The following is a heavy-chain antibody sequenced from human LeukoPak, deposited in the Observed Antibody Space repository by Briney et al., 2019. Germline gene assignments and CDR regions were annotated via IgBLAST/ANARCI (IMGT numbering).Heavy chain of an antibody. D-gene: IGHD2-2*01. Sequence: ASVKVSCKVSGYTLTELSMHWVRQAPGKGLEWMGGFDPEDGETIYAQKFQDRVTMTEDTSTDTAYMELSSLRSEDTAVYYCATTPVVVVSHGRYYYYGMDVWGQGTTVTVSS. CDR1: GYTLTELS. CDR3: ATTPVVVVSHGRYYYYGMDV. CDR2: FDPEDGET. J-gene: IGHJ6*02. V-gene: IGHV1-24*01.